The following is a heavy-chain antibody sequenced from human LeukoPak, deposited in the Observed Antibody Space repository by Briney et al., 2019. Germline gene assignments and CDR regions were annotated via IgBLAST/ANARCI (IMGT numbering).Heavy chain of an antibody. V-gene: IGHV4-34*01. Sequence: SETXXLTXAXXGGSFSGYYWSWIRQPPGKGREWIGEINHSGRTNYNPSLKRRVTISVDTSKKQFSLNLSSVTAADTAVYYCARSSVGALVFQHWGQGTLVTVSS. CDR2: INHSGRT. J-gene: IGHJ1*01. D-gene: IGHD1-26*01. CDR3: ARSSVGALVFQH. CDR1: GGSFSGYY.